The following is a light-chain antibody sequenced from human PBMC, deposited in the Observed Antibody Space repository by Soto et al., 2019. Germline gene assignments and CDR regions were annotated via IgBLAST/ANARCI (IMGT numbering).Light chain of an antibody. CDR2: EGS. Sequence: QSVLTQPASVSGSPGQSITISCTGTSSDVGSYNLVSWYQQHPGKAPKLMIYEGSKRPSGVSNRFTCSKSGNTASLTISGLQAEGEADYYCCLYAGSSTWVFGGGTKVTVL. V-gene: IGLV2-23*01. CDR1: SSDVGSYNL. J-gene: IGLJ3*02. CDR3: CLYAGSSTWV.